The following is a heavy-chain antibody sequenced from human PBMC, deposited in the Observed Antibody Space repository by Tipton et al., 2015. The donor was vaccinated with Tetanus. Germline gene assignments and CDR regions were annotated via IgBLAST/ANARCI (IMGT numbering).Heavy chain of an antibody. CDR2: IVHDGSRK. V-gene: IGHV3-30*04. D-gene: IGHD3-10*01. Sequence: QLVQSGGGVVQPGKSLRISCAASGFTFSNHALHWVRQAPGKGLEWVAVIVHDGSRKFYADSVKGRFIISRDNSKNTLYLQMNSLRPEDTAVYYCAKEFQRARIRFFDSWGQGTQVTASS. J-gene: IGHJ4*02. CDR1: GFTFSNHA. CDR3: AKEFQRARIRFFDS.